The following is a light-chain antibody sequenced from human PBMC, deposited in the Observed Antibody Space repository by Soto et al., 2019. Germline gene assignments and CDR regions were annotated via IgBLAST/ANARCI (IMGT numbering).Light chain of an antibody. CDR1: QSVSSSY. CDR2: GAS. Sequence: EIVLTQSPGTLSLSPGGRATLSCRASQSVSSSYLAWYQQKPGQAPRLLIYGASSRATGIPDRFSGSGSGTGFTLTISRLEPEDFAVYYCQQYGTSPFTFGPGTKVDIK. V-gene: IGKV3-20*01. J-gene: IGKJ3*01. CDR3: QQYGTSPFT.